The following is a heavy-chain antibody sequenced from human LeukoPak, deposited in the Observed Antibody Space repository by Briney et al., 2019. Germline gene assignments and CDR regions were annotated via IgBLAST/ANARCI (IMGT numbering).Heavy chain of an antibody. CDR2: ISDSGGST. Sequence: GGSLRLSCAASGFTFSNYAMSWVRQAPGKGLEWVSTISDSGGSTFYADSVKGRFTIPRDKSSNTLYLQMNGLRAEDTAVYYCASRSGHDSYFDYWGQGTLVTVSS. CDR3: ASRSGHDSYFDY. J-gene: IGHJ4*02. V-gene: IGHV3-23*01. CDR1: GFTFSNYA. D-gene: IGHD5-12*01.